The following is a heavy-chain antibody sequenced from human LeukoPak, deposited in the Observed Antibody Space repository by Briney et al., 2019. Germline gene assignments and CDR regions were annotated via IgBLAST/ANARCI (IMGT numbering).Heavy chain of an antibody. CDR3: ARDPDSDNAWGWFDS. CDR1: GFTFSDYY. V-gene: IGHV3-7*01. D-gene: IGHD3-16*01. Sequence: GGSLRLSCAASGFTFSDYYMSWIRQAPGKGLEWVANINGDGSEEYYVDSVKGRFTISRANARSSLYLQMNSLRAEDTAVYYCARDPDSDNAWGWFDSWGQGTVVTVSS. CDR2: INGDGSEE. J-gene: IGHJ5*01.